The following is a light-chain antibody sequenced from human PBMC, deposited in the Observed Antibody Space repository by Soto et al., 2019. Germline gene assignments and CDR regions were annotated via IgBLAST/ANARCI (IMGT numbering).Light chain of an antibody. J-gene: IGKJ2*01. CDR3: QKYNSAPYT. V-gene: IGKV1-27*01. CDR2: AAS. CDR1: QGISSY. Sequence: DIPMTQSPSSLSASVGDRVTITCRASQGISSYLAWYQQKPGKVPKLLIYAASTLHFGVPSRFSGSGSGTDFTLTISSLQPEDVATYYCQKYNSAPYTFGQGTKLEIK.